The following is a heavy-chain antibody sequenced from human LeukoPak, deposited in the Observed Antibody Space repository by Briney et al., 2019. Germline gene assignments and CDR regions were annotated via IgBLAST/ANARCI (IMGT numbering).Heavy chain of an antibody. CDR3: TRYTNDHFDY. D-gene: IGHD2-2*02. CDR2: IAYDGSRA. J-gene: IGHJ4*02. Sequence: GGSLRLSCAGSGFTFGGYGMHWFRQTPGKGLEWVAVIAYDGSRAFYADSVKGRFTISRDNSKNTMSVQMDDLRAEDTAVYYCTRYTNDHFDYWAREPWSPSPQ. V-gene: IGHV3-33*01. CDR1: GFTFGGYG.